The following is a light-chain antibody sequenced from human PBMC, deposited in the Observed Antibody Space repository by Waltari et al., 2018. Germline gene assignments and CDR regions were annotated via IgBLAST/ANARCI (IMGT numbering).Light chain of an antibody. Sequence: DIVMTQSPDSLAVSLVERATINCKSSQSGLYGANNKNYLAWYQQKPGQPPKLLIDWASTRESGVPDRFSGSGSGTDFTLTISSLQAEDVAVYYCQQYYTTPLTFGGGTKVEIK. J-gene: IGKJ4*01. CDR1: QSGLYGANNKNY. CDR3: QQYYTTPLT. CDR2: WAS. V-gene: IGKV4-1*01.